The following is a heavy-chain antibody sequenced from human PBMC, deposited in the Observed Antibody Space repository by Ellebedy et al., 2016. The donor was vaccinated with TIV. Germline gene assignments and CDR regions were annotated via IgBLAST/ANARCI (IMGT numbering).Heavy chain of an antibody. D-gene: IGHD2-8*01. V-gene: IGHV4-59*01. CDR1: GGSISSYY. J-gene: IGHJ4*02. CDR3: ARGCTHGLWFNY. CDR2: VDYSGST. Sequence: MPSETLSLTCTVSGGSISSYYWTWIRQTPGEGLEWIGHVDYSGSTNYNPSLGSRVPISVDTSKNQFSLKLTSVTAADTAVYYCARGCTHGLWFNYWGQGTLVTVSS.